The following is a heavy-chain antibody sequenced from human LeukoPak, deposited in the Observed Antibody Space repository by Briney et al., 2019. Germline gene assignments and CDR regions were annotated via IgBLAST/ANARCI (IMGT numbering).Heavy chain of an antibody. J-gene: IGHJ6*02. CDR3: ARDAGGYGMDV. CDR1: GFTFTSHY. Sequence: ASVKVSCKASGFTFTSHYMHWVRQAPGQGLEWMGIINPSGGSTSVQKFQGRVTMTRDTSTSTVYMEMSSLRSEDTAVYYCARDAGGYGMDVWGQGTTVTVSS. CDR2: INPSGGST. D-gene: IGHD2-8*02. V-gene: IGHV1-46*01.